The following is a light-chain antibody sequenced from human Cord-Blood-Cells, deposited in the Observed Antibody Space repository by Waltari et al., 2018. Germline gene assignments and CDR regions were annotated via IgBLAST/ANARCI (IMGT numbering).Light chain of an antibody. V-gene: IGKV4-1*01. CDR1: QSVLYSSNNKNY. CDR3: QQYYSTHPLT. CDR2: WAS. Sequence: DIVMTQSPDSLAVSLGERATINCKSSQSVLYSSNNKNYSAWYQQKPGQPPKLLIYWASTRESGVPDRFSGSGSGTDFTLTISSLQAEDVAVYYCQQYYSTHPLTFGGGTKVEIK. J-gene: IGKJ4*01.